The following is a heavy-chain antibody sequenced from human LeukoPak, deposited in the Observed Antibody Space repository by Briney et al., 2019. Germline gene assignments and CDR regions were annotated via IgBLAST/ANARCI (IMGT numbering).Heavy chain of an antibody. CDR1: GGTFSSYV. V-gene: IGHV1-69*05. Sequence: SVKVSCKASGGTFSSYVISWVRQAPGQGLEWMGGIIPIFGTANYAQKFQGRVTITTDESTSTAYMELSSLRSEDTAVYYCAREGSHCSSTSCYFQKAGAFDIWGQGTMVTVSS. J-gene: IGHJ3*02. CDR3: AREGSHCSSTSCYFQKAGAFDI. CDR2: IIPIFGTA. D-gene: IGHD2-2*01.